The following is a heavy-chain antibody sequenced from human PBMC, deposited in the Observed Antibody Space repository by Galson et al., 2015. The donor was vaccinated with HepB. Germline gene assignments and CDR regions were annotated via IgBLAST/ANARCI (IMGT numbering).Heavy chain of an antibody. CDR1: GFTFSKYW. CDR2: IKQDGSEK. V-gene: IGHV3-7*01. Sequence: SLRLSCAASGFTFSKYWMSWVRQAPGKGLEWVANIKQDGSEKHYVDSVKGRFTISRDNAKNSLYLQMNSLRAEDTAVYYCARDLYPPDSAGYWYWGQGTLVTVSS. D-gene: IGHD3-22*01. J-gene: IGHJ4*02. CDR3: ARDLYPPDSAGYWY.